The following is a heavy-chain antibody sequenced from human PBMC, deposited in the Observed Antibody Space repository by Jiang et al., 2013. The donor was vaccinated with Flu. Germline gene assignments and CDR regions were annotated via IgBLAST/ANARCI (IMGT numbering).Heavy chain of an antibody. CDR2: ISHSGAT. J-gene: IGHJ4*02. CDR3: VRGPWGTFDN. CDR1: GASYNHY. D-gene: IGHD3-16*01. V-gene: IGHV4-34*01. Sequence: LLKPSETLSLTCAGYGASYNHYWSWIRQPPGKGLEWIGEISHSGATNYNPSLKNRVTVSFGTSKNEIALQLKSVIAADTAVYYCVRGPWGTFDNWGRGTLVTVSS.